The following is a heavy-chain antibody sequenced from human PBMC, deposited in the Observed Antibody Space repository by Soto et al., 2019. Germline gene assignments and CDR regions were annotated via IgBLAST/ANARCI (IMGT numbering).Heavy chain of an antibody. CDR3: ARSDGTEPFDY. CDR2: IKQDGSEK. D-gene: IGHD1-1*01. J-gene: IGHJ4*02. V-gene: IGHV3-7*03. Sequence: GGSLRLSCAASGFTFSSYWMSWVRQAPGKGLEWVANIKQDGSEKYYVDSVKGRFTISRANAKNSLYLQMNSLRAEDTSVYCCARSDGTEPFDYWGQGTLVTVSS. CDR1: GFTFSSYW.